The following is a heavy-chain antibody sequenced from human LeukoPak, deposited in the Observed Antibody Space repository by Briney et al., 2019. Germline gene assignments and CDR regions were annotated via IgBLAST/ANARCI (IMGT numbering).Heavy chain of an antibody. J-gene: IGHJ6*03. CDR1: GGSFSGYY. V-gene: IGHV4-34*01. CDR3: ARGGQWLDPYYYYYMDV. D-gene: IGHD6-19*01. Sequence: SETLSLTCAVYGGSFSGYYWSWIRQPPGKGLEWIGEINRSGSTNYNPSLKSRVTISVDTSKNQFSLKLSSVTAADTAVYYCARGGQWLDPYYYYYMDVWGKGTTVTVSS. CDR2: INRSGST.